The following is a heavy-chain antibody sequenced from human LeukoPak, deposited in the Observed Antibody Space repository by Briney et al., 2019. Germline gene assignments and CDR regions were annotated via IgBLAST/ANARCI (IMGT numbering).Heavy chain of an antibody. V-gene: IGHV3-15*01. CDR3: TTEKRLRLAPFDY. CDR1: GFTFSNAW. Sequence: GGSLRLSCAASGFTFSNAWMSWVRQAPGKGLEWVGRIKSKTDGGTTDYAAPVKGRFTISRDDSKNTLYLQMNSLKTEDTAVYYCTTEKRLRLAPFDYWGQGTLVTVSS. CDR2: IKSKTDGGTT. J-gene: IGHJ4*02. D-gene: IGHD6-19*01.